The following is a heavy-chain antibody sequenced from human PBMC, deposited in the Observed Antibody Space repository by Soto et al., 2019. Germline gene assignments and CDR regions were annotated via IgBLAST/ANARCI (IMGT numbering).Heavy chain of an antibody. CDR3: ARERDTTGYILAY. CDR2: IYKDGRT. Sequence: EVQLVESGGDLIQPGGSLRLSCAASGFTVSSYYMTWVRQAPGKGLEWVALIYKDGRTYYADSVKGRFTISRDNSKNTLYLQMNSLTAEDTAVYYCARERDTTGYILAYWGQGTLVTVSS. V-gene: IGHV3-53*01. CDR1: GFTVSSYY. D-gene: IGHD3-9*01. J-gene: IGHJ4*02.